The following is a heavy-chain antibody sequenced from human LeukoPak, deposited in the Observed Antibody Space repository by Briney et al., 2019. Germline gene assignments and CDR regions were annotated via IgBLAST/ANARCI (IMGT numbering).Heavy chain of an antibody. D-gene: IGHD3-22*01. CDR2: IYYSGST. CDR3: QPGRVTMIPFDI. Sequence: SETLSLTCTVSGGSISSSSYYWGWIRQPPGKGLEWIGSIYYSGSTYYNPSLKSRVTISVDTSKNQFSLKLSSVTAADTAVYSTQPGRVTMIPFDIWGQGTMVTVSS. J-gene: IGHJ3*02. V-gene: IGHV4-39*07. CDR1: GGSISSSSYY.